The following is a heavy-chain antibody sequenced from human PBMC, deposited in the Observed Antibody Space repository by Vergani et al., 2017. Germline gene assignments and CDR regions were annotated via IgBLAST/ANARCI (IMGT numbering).Heavy chain of an antibody. V-gene: IGHV3-48*04. D-gene: IGHD5-12*01. CDR1: GFTFSSYS. CDR3: AKHSAPREWLRFGY. Sequence: EVQLVESGGGLVQPGGSLRLSCAASGFTFSSYSMNWVRQAPGKGLEWVSYISTRSTTIYYADSVKGRFTISRDNAKNSLYLQMNRLSAEDTAVYYCAKHSAPREWLRFGYWGQGTLVTVSS. CDR2: ISTRSTTI. J-gene: IGHJ4*02.